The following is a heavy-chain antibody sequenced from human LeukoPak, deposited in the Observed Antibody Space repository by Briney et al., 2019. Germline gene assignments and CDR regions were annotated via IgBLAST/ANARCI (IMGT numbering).Heavy chain of an antibody. D-gene: IGHD2-21*02. Sequence: ASVKVSCKASGYTFTRYDINWVRQATGQGLEWMGWMNPNSGNTGYAQKFQGRVTMTRNTSISTAYMELSSLRSEDTAVYYCAVLAYCGGDCYSGTAHWGQGTLVTVSS. CDR1: GYTFTRYD. J-gene: IGHJ4*02. CDR3: AVLAYCGGDCYSGTAH. V-gene: IGHV1-8*01. CDR2: MNPNSGNT.